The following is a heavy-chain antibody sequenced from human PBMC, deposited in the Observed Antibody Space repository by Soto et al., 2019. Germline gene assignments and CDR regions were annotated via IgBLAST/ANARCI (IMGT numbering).Heavy chain of an antibody. CDR2: INPNSGGT. CDR3: ARPREPGPGIAVAGTNWFGP. Sequence: QVQLVQSGAEVKKPGASVKVSCKASGYTFTGYYMHWVRQAPGQGLEWIGWINPNSGGTNYAQKFQGRVTMTRDTSISTAYMDLGRLRSDDTAVYYCARPREPGPGIAVAGTNWFGPWGQGNLVTVSS. J-gene: IGHJ5*02. D-gene: IGHD6-19*01. CDR1: GYTFTGYY. V-gene: IGHV1-2*02.